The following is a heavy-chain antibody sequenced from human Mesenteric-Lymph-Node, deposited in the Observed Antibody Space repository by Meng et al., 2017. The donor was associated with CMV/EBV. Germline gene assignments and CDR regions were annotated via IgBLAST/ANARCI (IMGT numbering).Heavy chain of an antibody. V-gene: IGHV3-9*01. CDR2: ISWNSGRI. J-gene: IGHJ6*02. Sequence: LKISWAASGITFYAYALHWVRQGPGKGLEWVSGISWNSGRISYADSVKGRFTISRDNAKNSLYLQMNSLRAEDTALYYCAKVFKHYTDDYQYGLDVWGQGTTVTVSS. D-gene: IGHD2-21*01. CDR3: AKVFKHYTDDYQYGLDV. CDR1: GITFYAYA.